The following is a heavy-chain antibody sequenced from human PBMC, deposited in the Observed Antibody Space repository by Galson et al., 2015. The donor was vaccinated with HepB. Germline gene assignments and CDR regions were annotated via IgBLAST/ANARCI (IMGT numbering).Heavy chain of an antibody. CDR3: ARGSLLWFGELYGYFDY. D-gene: IGHD3-10*01. Sequence: SETLSLTCTVSGGSISSYYWSWIRQPAGKGLEWIGRIYTSGSTNYNPSLKSRVTMSVDTSKNQFSLKLSSVTAADTAVYYCARGSLLWFGELYGYFDYWGQGTLVTVSS. V-gene: IGHV4-4*07. J-gene: IGHJ4*02. CDR1: GGSISSYY. CDR2: IYTSGST.